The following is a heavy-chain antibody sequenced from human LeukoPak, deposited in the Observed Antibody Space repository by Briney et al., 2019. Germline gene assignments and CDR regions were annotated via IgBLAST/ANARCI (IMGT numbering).Heavy chain of an antibody. CDR1: GFTFSSYS. Sequence: GGSLRLSCAASGFTFSSYSMNWVRQAPGKGLKWVSYISSSSSTIYYADSVKGRFTISRDNAKNSLYLQMNSLRVEDTAVYYCAKDQGFLQSWHLVDYWGQGTLVTVSS. V-gene: IGHV3-48*04. CDR3: AKDQGFLQSWHLVDY. J-gene: IGHJ4*02. D-gene: IGHD6-13*01. CDR2: ISSSSSTI.